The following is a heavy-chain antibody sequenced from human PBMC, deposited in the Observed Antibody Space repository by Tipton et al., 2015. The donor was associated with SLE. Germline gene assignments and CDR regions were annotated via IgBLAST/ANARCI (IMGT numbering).Heavy chain of an antibody. V-gene: IGHV3-30*04. Sequence: SGGGVVQPGRSLRLSCAASGFTFSSYAMHWVRQAPGKGLEWVAVISYDGSNKYYADSVKGRFTISRDNSKNTLYLQMNSLRAEDTAVYYCASAAAHGGGAFDIWGQGTMVTVSS. CDR3: ASAAAHGGGAFDI. CDR1: GFTFSSYA. J-gene: IGHJ3*02. D-gene: IGHD6-13*01. CDR2: ISYDGSNK.